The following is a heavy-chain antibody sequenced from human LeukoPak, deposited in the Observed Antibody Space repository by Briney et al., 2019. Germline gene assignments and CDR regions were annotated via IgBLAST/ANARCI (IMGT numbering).Heavy chain of an antibody. Sequence: GASVKVPCKASGYTFTSYGISWVRQAPGQGLEWMGWISAYNGNTNYAQKLQGRVTMTTDTSTSTAYMELRSLRSDDTAVYYCARGPRLTFGGVIAMDLIPRIQPQDYFDYWGQGTLVTVSS. J-gene: IGHJ4*02. V-gene: IGHV1-18*04. CDR3: ARGPRLTFGGVIAMDLIPRIQPQDYFDY. CDR1: GYTFTSYG. CDR2: ISAYNGNT. D-gene: IGHD3-16*02.